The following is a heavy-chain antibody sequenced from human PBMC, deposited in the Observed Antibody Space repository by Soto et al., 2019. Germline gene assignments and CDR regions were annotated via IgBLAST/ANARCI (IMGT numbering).Heavy chain of an antibody. CDR2: IYYSGTT. D-gene: IGHD1-26*01. CDR3: ARREIQGPIDY. V-gene: IGHV4-28*01. J-gene: IGHJ4*02. Sequence: PSETLSLTCAVSGYSISSSNWLGWIRQPPGKGLEWIGYIYYSGTTYYNPSLKSRVTMSVDTSKNQFSLKLTSVTAVDTAVYYCARREIQGPIDYWGQGTLVNVS. CDR1: GYSISSSNW.